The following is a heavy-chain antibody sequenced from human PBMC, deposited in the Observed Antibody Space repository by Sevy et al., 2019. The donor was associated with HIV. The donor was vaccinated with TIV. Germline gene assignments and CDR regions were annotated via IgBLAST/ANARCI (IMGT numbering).Heavy chain of an antibody. J-gene: IGHJ5*02. CDR2: IYYSAST. CDR3: ARVSGIVVVPAARVGFDP. Sequence: SETLSLTCTVSGGSISSYYWSWIRQPPGKGLEWIGYIYYSASTNYNPSLKSRVTISVDTSKNQFSLKLSSVTAADTAVYYWARVSGIVVVPAARVGFDPWGQGTLVTVSS. D-gene: IGHD2-2*01. V-gene: IGHV4-59*01. CDR1: GGSISSYY.